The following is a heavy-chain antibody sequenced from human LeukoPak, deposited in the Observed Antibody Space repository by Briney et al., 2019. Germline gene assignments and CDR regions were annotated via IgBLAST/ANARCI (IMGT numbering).Heavy chain of an antibody. J-gene: IGHJ5*02. D-gene: IGHD6-13*01. CDR3: ARQGYSNIWYWRYNWFAP. CDR2: SYPGDSDT. Sequence: GESLKISCMCSGYSFTSYLIGGVRQMPAKGLEWMGISYPGDSDTRYSPSFQSQVTISADTSISTAYLQWSSLKASATAMYYCARQGYSNIWYWRYNWFAPWGQGTLVTVSS. CDR1: GYSFTSYL. V-gene: IGHV5-51*01.